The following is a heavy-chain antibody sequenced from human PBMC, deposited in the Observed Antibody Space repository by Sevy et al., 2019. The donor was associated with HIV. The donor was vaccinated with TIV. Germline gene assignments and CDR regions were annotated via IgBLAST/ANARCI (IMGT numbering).Heavy chain of an antibody. CDR2: IYYSGST. D-gene: IGHD1-26*01. V-gene: IGHV4-39*02. CDR3: ARDLVGATTRWFDP. J-gene: IGHJ5*02. CDR1: GGSISSSSYY. Sequence: SETLSLTCTVSGGSISSSSYYWGWIRQPPGKGLEWIGSIYYSGSTYYNPSLKSRVTISVDTSKNQFALKLSSVTAADTAGYYWARDLVGATTRWFDPWGQGTLVTVSS.